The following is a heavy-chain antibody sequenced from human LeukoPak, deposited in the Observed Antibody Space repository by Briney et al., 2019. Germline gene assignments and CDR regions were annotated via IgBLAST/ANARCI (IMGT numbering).Heavy chain of an antibody. Sequence: SETLSLTCAVYGGSFSGYYWSWIRQPPGKGLEWIGEINHSGSTNYNPSLKSRVTISVDTSKNQFSLKLSSVTAADTAVYYCARHRQWGKLDYWGQGTLVTVSS. V-gene: IGHV4-34*01. CDR3: ARHRQWGKLDY. CDR2: INHSGST. J-gene: IGHJ4*02. CDR1: GGSFSGYY. D-gene: IGHD1-26*01.